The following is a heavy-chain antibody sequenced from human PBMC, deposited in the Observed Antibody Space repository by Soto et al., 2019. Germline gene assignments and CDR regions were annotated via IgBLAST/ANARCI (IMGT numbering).Heavy chain of an antibody. V-gene: IGHV4-59*01. CDR1: GGSISSYY. J-gene: IGHJ6*02. Sequence: SETLSFTCTVSGGSISSYYWSWIRQPPGKGLEWIGYIYYSGSTNYNPSLKSRVTISVDTSKNQFSLKLSSVTAADTAVYYCARVAVVTRNYYYHGMDVWGQGTTVTVSS. CDR2: IYYSGST. CDR3: ARVAVVTRNYYYHGMDV. D-gene: IGHD2-21*02.